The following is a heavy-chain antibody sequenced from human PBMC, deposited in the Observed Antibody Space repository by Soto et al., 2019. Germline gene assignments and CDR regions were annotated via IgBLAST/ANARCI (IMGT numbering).Heavy chain of an antibody. J-gene: IGHJ6*03. CDR2: IVVGSGNT. Sequence: SVKVSCKTSGFSFTSSAMQWVRQARGQRLEWIGWIVVGSGNTNYAQKFQERVTITRDMSTSTAYMELSSLRSEDTAVYYCAADRGYSNYGYYYMDVWGKGTTVTVSS. D-gene: IGHD4-4*01. CDR1: GFSFTSSA. V-gene: IGHV1-58*02. CDR3: AADRGYSNYGYYYMDV.